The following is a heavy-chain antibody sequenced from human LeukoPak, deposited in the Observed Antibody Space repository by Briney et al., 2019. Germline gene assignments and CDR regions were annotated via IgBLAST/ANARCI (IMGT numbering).Heavy chain of an antibody. CDR3: ARGVLSRITIFGVVTPQYYFDY. Sequence: ASVKVSCKASGYTFTSYYMHWVRQAPGQGLEWMEIINPSGGSTSYAQKFQGRVTMTRDTSTSTVYMELSSLRSEDTAVYYCARGVLSRITIFGVVTPQYYFDYWGQGTLVTVSS. V-gene: IGHV1-46*01. CDR1: GYTFTSYY. J-gene: IGHJ4*02. D-gene: IGHD3-3*01. CDR2: INPSGGST.